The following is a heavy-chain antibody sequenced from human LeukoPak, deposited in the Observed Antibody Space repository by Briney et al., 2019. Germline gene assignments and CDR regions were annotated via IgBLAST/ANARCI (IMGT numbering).Heavy chain of an antibody. V-gene: IGHV4-59*01. CDR1: GGSISSYY. CDR2: IYYSGST. Sequence: SETLSLTCTVSGGSISSYYWSWIRQPPGKGLEWIGYIYYSGSTNYNPSLKSRVTISVDTSKNQFSLKLSSATAADTAVYYCARDSRPKSFIAAAGTDYYFDYWGQGTLVTVSS. J-gene: IGHJ4*02. D-gene: IGHD6-13*01. CDR3: ARDSRPKSFIAAAGTDYYFDY.